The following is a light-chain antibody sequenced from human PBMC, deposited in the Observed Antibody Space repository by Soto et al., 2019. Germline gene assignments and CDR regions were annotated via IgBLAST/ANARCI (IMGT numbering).Light chain of an antibody. V-gene: IGKV3-20*01. Sequence: EIVLTQSPGTLSLSPGERATLSCRASQSVSSSYLAWYQQKPGQAPRLLIYGASSRDTGIPDRFSGSGSGTGFTLSSRRLEPEDFAVYYCEQYCSSPWTFGQGTKVDIK. CDR1: QSVSSSY. CDR3: EQYCSSPWT. CDR2: GAS. J-gene: IGKJ1*01.